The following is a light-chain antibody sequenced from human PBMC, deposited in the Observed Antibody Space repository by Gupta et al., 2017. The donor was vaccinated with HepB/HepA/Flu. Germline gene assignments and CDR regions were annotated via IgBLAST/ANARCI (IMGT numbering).Light chain of an antibody. CDR2: RAS. CDR3: LQDAGTPFT. CDR1: QRVLYSCNGFNY. Sequence: DVVMTHPPDPLAVSLGERATINCKSSQRVLYSCNGFNYFPWYQQKPGQPPKLLILRASSRDYGVPDRFSGSGSGTDFTLTISRVQAEDVAVYYCLQDAGTPFTFGQGTNLEIK. V-gene: IGKV4-1*01. J-gene: IGKJ2*01.